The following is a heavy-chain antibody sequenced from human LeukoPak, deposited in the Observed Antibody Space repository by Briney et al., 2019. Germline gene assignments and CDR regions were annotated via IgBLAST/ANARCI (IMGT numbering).Heavy chain of an antibody. Sequence: PSETLSLTCTVSGGSISSYYWSWIRQPPGKGLEWIGYIYYSGSTNYNPSLKSRATISVDTSKNQFSLKLSSVTAADTAVYYCARLDYGDYGGNDYWGQGTLVTVSS. V-gene: IGHV4-59*01. J-gene: IGHJ4*02. CDR2: IYYSGST. D-gene: IGHD4-17*01. CDR3: ARLDYGDYGGNDY. CDR1: GGSISSYY.